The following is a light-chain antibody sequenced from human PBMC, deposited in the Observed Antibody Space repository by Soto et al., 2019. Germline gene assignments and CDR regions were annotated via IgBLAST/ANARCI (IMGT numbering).Light chain of an antibody. J-gene: IGKJ4*01. CDR2: AAS. V-gene: IGKV1-39*01. CDR3: QQSYSTPLP. CDR1: QSISSY. Sequence: DIQMTQSPSSLSASVGDRVTITCRASQSISSYLNWYQQKPGKAPKLLIYAASSLQSGVPSRFRGSGSGTDFTLTISSLQPEDVATDYCQQSYSTPLPFGGGTKVEIK.